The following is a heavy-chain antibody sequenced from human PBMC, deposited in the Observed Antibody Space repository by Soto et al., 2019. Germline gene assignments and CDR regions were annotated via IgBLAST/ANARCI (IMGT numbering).Heavy chain of an antibody. Sequence: QVQLVQSGAEVKKPGASVKVSCKASGYTFTSYGISWLRQAPEQGLEWMGWINGYNGNTNHAQKLQGRVTMSTDTSTSTAYMELRSLRSDDSAVYYCARMGDVPYYYYGMDVWGQGTTVTVSS. J-gene: IGHJ6*02. CDR1: GYTFTSYG. CDR2: INGYNGNT. D-gene: IGHD3-16*01. CDR3: ARMGDVPYYYYGMDV. V-gene: IGHV1-18*01.